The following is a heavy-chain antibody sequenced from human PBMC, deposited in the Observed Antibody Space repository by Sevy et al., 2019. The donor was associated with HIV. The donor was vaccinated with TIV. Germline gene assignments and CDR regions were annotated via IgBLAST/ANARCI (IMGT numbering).Heavy chain of an antibody. CDR3: AGGHYYDSSGYQTNAFDI. CDR2: IYSGGST. CDR1: GFTVSSNY. J-gene: IGHJ3*02. D-gene: IGHD3-22*01. Sequence: GGSLRLSCAASGFTVSSNYMSWVRQAPGKGLEWVSVIYSGGSTYYADSVKGRFTISRDNSNNTLYLQMNSLRAEDTAVYYCAGGHYYDSSGYQTNAFDIWGQGTMVTVSS. V-gene: IGHV3-53*01.